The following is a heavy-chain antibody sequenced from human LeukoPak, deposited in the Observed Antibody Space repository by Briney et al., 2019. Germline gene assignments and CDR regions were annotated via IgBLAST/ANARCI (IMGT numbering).Heavy chain of an antibody. CDR1: GFTFSSYS. D-gene: IGHD2-21*02. CDR3: AREMKGDCGGDCFNYYYGMDV. J-gene: IGHJ6*02. V-gene: IGHV3-21*01. CDR2: ISSSSSYI. Sequence: GGSLRLSCAASGFTFSSYSMNWVRQAPGKGLEWVPSISSSSSYIYYADSVKGRFTISRDNAKNSLYLQMNSLRAEDTAVYYCAREMKGDCGGDCFNYYYGMDVWGQGTTVTVSS.